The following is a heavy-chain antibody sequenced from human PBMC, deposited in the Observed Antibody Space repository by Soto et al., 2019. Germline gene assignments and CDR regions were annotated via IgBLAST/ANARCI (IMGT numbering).Heavy chain of an antibody. V-gene: IGHV3-30*18. D-gene: IGHD3-22*01. CDR1: GFTFSSFG. CDR3: AKAYDSSGYYLPFDY. J-gene: IGHJ4*02. CDR2: ISYDGSNK. Sequence: GGSLRLSCAASGFTFSSFGIHWVRQAPGKGLEWVAVISYDGSNKYYADSVKGRFTVSRDVSKNTLYLQMDSLGAEDTAVYYCAKAYDSSGYYLPFDYWGQGTLVTVSS.